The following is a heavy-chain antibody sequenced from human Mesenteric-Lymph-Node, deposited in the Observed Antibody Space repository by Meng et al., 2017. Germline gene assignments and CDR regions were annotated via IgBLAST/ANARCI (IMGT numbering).Heavy chain of an antibody. V-gene: IGHV4-31*03. CDR2: IYYSGST. CDR3: ARADDYGAFFNY. Sequence: QVPLQESGPGLVKPSQTLSLTCTVSGGSISSGNHYWSWIRQHPGKGLEYIGYIYYSGSTYYNPSLKSRVIISVDTSKNQFSLKLSSVTAADTAVYYCARADDYGAFFNYWGQGTLVTVSS. D-gene: IGHD4-17*01. J-gene: IGHJ4*02. CDR1: GGSISSGNHY.